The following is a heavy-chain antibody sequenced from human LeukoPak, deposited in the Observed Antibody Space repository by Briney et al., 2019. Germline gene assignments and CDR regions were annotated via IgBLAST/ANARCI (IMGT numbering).Heavy chain of an antibody. V-gene: IGHV1-46*03. D-gene: IGHD3-10*01. CDR3: ARGPLYYYGSGRYQLDY. CDR2: INPSGGST. CDR1: GYTFTSYY. Sequence: ASVKVSCKASGYTFTSYYMHWVRQAPGQGLEWMGIINPSGGSTSYAQKFQGRVTMTRDTSTSTVHMELSSLRSEDTAVYYCARGPLYYYGSGRYQLDYWGQGTLVTVSS. J-gene: IGHJ4*02.